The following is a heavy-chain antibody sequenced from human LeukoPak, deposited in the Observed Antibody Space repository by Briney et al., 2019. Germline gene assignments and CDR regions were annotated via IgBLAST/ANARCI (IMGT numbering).Heavy chain of an antibody. J-gene: IGHJ4*02. Sequence: PGGSLRLSCAASGFTFSSYAMSWVRQAPGKGLEWVSAISGSGSSTYYADSVKGRFTISRDNSKNTLYLQMNSLRAEDTAVYYCAKHRVWELRRGDYFDYWGQGTLVTVSS. D-gene: IGHD1-26*01. CDR3: AKHRVWELRRGDYFDY. CDR1: GFTFSSYA. V-gene: IGHV3-23*01. CDR2: ISGSGSST.